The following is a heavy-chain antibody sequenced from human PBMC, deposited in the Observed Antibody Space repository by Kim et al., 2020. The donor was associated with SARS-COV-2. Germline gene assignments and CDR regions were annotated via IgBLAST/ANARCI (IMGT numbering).Heavy chain of an antibody. CDR1: GFAFSSNW. D-gene: IGHD5-12*01. Sequence: GGSLRLSCAASGFAFSSNWMHWVRQTPGKGLVWVSRITSDGTASGYADSVKGRFTISRDNAKHTLYLQMNSLRAEDTAVYYCARAGEGAYAYGMDLWGQGTTVTVSS. CDR2: ITSDGTAS. CDR3: ARAGEGAYAYGMDL. J-gene: IGHJ6*02. V-gene: IGHV3-74*01.